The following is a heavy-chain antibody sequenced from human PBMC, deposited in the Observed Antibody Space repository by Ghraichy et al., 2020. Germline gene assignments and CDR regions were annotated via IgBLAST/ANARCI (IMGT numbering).Heavy chain of an antibody. CDR3: ARDGPSLMVDFDY. Sequence: GGSLRLSCAASGFTFSSYWMNWVRQAPGKGLEWVANIEPDGSGKYYADSVKGRFTISRDNAKNSLSLQMISLRAEDTAVYYCARDGPSLMVDFDYWGQGTLVTVSS. CDR2: IEPDGSGK. J-gene: IGHJ4*02. V-gene: IGHV3-7*03. D-gene: IGHD3-10*01. CDR1: GFTFSSYW.